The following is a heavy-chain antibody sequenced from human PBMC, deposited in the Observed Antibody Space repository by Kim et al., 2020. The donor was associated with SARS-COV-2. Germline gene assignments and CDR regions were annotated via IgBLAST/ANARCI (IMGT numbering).Heavy chain of an antibody. Sequence: GGSLRLSCAASGFTFSSYAMHWVRQAPGKGLEWVAVISYDGSNKYYADSVKGRFTISRDNSKNTLYLQMNSLRAEDTAVYYCARAYYDILTGYRPRNYYYGMDVWGQGTTVTVSS. CDR1: GFTFSSYA. CDR3: ARAYYDILTGYRPRNYYYGMDV. CDR2: ISYDGSNK. J-gene: IGHJ6*02. V-gene: IGHV3-30*04. D-gene: IGHD3-9*01.